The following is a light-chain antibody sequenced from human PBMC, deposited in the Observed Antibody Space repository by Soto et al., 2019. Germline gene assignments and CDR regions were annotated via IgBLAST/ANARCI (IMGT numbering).Light chain of an antibody. CDR2: DVN. CDR1: SSDVGAYNY. CDR3: CSYGGRYVV. Sequence: QSVLTQPRSVSGSPGQSVTISCTGTSSDVGAYNYVSWYQHLPGKAPKLMIYDVNKWPSGVPDRFSGSKSGNTASLTISGLQAEDEAVYYCCSYGGRYVVFGGGTKLTVL. J-gene: IGLJ2*01. V-gene: IGLV2-11*01.